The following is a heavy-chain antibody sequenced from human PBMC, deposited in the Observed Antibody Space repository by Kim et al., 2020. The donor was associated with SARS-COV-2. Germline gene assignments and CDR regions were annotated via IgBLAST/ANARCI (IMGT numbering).Heavy chain of an antibody. Sequence: SETLSLTCTVSGGSISSSSSYWGWIRQPPGKGLEWIATIYYSGSTYYNPSLKSRVTISVDTSKKQFSLKLSSVTATDTAVYFCARLVEYTYVHGYYYHYYMDVWGKGTTVTVSS. CDR3: ARLVEYTYVHGYYYHYYMDV. CDR2: IYYSGST. CDR1: GGSISSSSSY. V-gene: IGHV4-39*01. D-gene: IGHD5-18*01. J-gene: IGHJ6*03.